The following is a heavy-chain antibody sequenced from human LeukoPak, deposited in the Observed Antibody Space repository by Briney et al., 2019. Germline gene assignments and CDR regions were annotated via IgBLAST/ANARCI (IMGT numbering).Heavy chain of an antibody. CDR1: GDFITAYY. CDR2: VYYSGST. D-gene: IGHD7-27*01. Sequence: PSETLSLTCTVSGDFITAYYWSWIRQPPGKGLEWIGYVYYSGSTEYNPSLRSRVTISLEMSTHQFSLNLTSVTAADTAVYYCASNTGTGFDYWGQGALVTVSS. J-gene: IGHJ4*02. V-gene: IGHV4-59*01. CDR3: ASNTGTGFDY.